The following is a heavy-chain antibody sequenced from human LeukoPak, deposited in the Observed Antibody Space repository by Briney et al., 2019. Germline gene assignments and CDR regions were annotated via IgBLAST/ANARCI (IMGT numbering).Heavy chain of an antibody. V-gene: IGHV3-23*01. Sequence: GGSLRLSCAASGFTFSSYAMSWVRQAPGKGLEWVSAISGSGGSTYYADSVKGRFTISRDNCKNTLYLQMNSLRAEDTAVYYCAKDQGGSIAARFDPWGQGTLVTVSS. D-gene: IGHD6-6*01. CDR3: AKDQGGSIAARFDP. J-gene: IGHJ5*02. CDR1: GFTFSSYA. CDR2: ISGSGGST.